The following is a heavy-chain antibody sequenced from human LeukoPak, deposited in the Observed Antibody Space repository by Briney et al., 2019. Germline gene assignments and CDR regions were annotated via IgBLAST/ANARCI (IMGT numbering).Heavy chain of an antibody. J-gene: IGHJ3*02. V-gene: IGHV3-21*01. D-gene: IGHD1/OR15-1a*01. CDR3: ARENSRSDAFDI. CDR1: GFTFSSYS. CDR2: ISSSSSYI. Sequence: GGSLRLSCAASGFTFSSYSMNWVRQAPGKGLEWVSSISSSSSYIYYADSVKGRFTISRDNAKNSLYLQMNSLRAEDTAVYYCARENSRSDAFDIWGQGTMVTVSS.